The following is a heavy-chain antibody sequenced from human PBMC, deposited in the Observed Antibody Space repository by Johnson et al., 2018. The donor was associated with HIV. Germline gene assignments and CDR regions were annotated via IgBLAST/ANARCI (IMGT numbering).Heavy chain of an antibody. J-gene: IGHJ3*02. D-gene: IGHD3-3*01. CDR2: IWYDGSTK. Sequence: QMLLVESGGGLVEPGRSLRLSCAASGFTFSSYGMHWVRQAPGKGLEWVAVIWYDGSTKYYADSVKGRFTISRDNSKNTLYLQMNSLKTEDTAVYYCTTRVTVVIISSDAFDIWGQGTMVTVSS. V-gene: IGHV3-33*01. CDR3: TTRVTVVIISSDAFDI. CDR1: GFTFSSYG.